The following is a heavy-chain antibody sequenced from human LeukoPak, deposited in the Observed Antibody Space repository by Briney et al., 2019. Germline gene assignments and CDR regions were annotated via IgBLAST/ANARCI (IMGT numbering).Heavy chain of an antibody. D-gene: IGHD6-19*01. CDR2: ISAYNGNT. V-gene: IGHV1-18*01. CDR3: ASRGSQWPISDY. Sequence: ASVKVSCKASGYTFTSYGISWVRQAPGQGLEWMGWISAYNGNTNYAQKLQGRVTMTTDTSTSTAYMELRSLRSNDTAVYYCASRGSQWPISDYWGQGTLVTVSS. J-gene: IGHJ4*02. CDR1: GYTFTSYG.